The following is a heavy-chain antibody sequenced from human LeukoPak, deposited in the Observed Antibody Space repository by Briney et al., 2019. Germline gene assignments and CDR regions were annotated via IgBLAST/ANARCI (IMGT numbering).Heavy chain of an antibody. Sequence: SETLSLTCTVSGDSISGNYWSWFRQPAGKGLEWIGRIYAKGTTNYNPSLKSRVTLSVDTSKNQFSLRLSSATDADTAVYYCARDGDGKIYWGQGTLVTVSS. CDR1: GDSISGNY. J-gene: IGHJ4*02. D-gene: IGHD5-24*01. V-gene: IGHV4-4*07. CDR2: IYAKGTT. CDR3: ARDGDGKIY.